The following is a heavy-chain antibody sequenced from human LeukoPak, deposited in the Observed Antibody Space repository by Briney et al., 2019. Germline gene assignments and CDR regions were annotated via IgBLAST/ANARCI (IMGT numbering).Heavy chain of an antibody. J-gene: IGHJ3*02. CDR3: ARSHSGYSDAFDI. V-gene: IGHV4-39*07. CDR2: IYYSGST. Sequence: PSETLSLTCTVSGGSISSSSYYWGWIRQPPGKGLEWIGSIYYSGSTYYNPSLKSRVTISVDTSKNQFSLKLSSVTAADTAVYYCARSHSGYSDAFDIWGQGTMVTVSS. CDR1: GGSISSSSYY. D-gene: IGHD5-12*01.